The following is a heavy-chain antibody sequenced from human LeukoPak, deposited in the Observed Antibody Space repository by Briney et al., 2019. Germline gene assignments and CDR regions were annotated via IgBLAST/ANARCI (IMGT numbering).Heavy chain of an antibody. CDR2: IKQDGSEK. V-gene: IGHV3-7*01. CDR1: GFTVSSNY. J-gene: IGHJ4*02. Sequence: GGSLRLSCAASGFTVSSNYMTWVRQAPGKGLEWVASIKQDGSEKYYVDSVKGRFTISRDNAENSLFLQMNSLRAEDTAVYYCARDLRGYYFDYWGQGTLVTVSS. CDR3: ARDLRGYYFDY. D-gene: IGHD3-16*01.